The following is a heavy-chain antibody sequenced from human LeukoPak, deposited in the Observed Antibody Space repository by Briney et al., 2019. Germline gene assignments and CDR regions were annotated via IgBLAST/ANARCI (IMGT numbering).Heavy chain of an antibody. V-gene: IGHV3-21*01. CDR2: ISSSSSYI. CDR3: ARAGHYYYDTSGYYYGGFDP. Sequence: GGSLRLSCAASGFTFSRHSINWVRQAPGKGLEWVSSISSSSSYIYYADSVKGRFTISRDNAKNSLYLQMNSLRAEDTAVYYYARAGHYYYDTSGYYYGGFDPWGQGTLVTVSS. CDR1: GFTFSRHS. D-gene: IGHD3-22*01. J-gene: IGHJ5*02.